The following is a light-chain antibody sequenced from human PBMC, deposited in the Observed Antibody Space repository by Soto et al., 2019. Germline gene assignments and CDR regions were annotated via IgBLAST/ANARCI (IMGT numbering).Light chain of an antibody. J-gene: IGKJ4*01. CDR2: ATS. CDR3: QESYTGPAVS. Sequence: DIQMTQSPSSLSASLGDRVTITCRASQNIDNYLNWYQRKPGKAPKLLIYATSTLQSGVPSRFSGSGSGTEFTLTISTLKPEALETYLSQESYTGPAVSFGGGTKVDIK. CDR1: QNIDNY. V-gene: IGKV1-39*01.